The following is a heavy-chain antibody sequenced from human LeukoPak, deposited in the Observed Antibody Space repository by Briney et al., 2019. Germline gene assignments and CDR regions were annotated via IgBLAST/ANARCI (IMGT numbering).Heavy chain of an antibody. D-gene: IGHD5-12*01. J-gene: IGHJ4*02. CDR2: INSDGSST. V-gene: IGHV3-74*01. CDR1: GFTFSSYW. Sequence: GGSLRLSCAASGFTFSSYWMHWVRQAPGKGLVWVSRINSDGSSTSYADSVKGRFTTSRDNAKNTLHLKMNSLRAEDTAVYYCARAKRGYSGYDYLTDYWGQGTLVTVSS. CDR3: ARAKRGYSGYDYLTDY.